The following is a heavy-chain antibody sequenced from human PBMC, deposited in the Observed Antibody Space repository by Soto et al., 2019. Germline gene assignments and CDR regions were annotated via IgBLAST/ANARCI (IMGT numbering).Heavy chain of an antibody. CDR2: ISSSGSTI. J-gene: IGHJ4*02. D-gene: IGHD6-19*01. V-gene: IGHV3-11*01. CDR1: GFTFSDYY. Sequence: GGSLRLSCAASGFTFSDYYMSWIRPAPGKGLEWVSYISSSGSTIYYADSMKGRFTISRDNAKNSLYLQMNSLRAEDTAVYYCARLTSGWHTNAFDYWGQGTLVTVSS. CDR3: ARLTSGWHTNAFDY.